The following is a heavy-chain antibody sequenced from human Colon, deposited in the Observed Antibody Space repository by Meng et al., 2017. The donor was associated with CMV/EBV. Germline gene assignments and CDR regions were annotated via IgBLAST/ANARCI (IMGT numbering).Heavy chain of an antibody. Sequence: KVSCKGSGYSFADYWIGWVRQMPGKGLEWIGIIYPGDSDTRYSPSFDGQVTISADKSISTAYLQWSSLKASDTAMYHCARNRDFWSGPPFDNWGQGTLVTVSS. J-gene: IGHJ4*02. V-gene: IGHV5-51*01. D-gene: IGHD3-3*01. CDR3: ARNRDFWSGPPFDN. CDR2: IYPGDSDT. CDR1: GYSFADYW.